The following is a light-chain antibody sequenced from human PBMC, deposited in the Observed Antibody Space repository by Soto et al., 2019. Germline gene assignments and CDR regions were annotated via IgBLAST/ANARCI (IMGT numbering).Light chain of an antibody. CDR1: SSDVGGYNY. CDR3: CSYRTSNTRQIV. CDR2: DVS. Sequence: QSVLTQPASVSGSPGQSITISCAGTSSDVGGYNYISWYQHHPGKAPKLMFYDVSNRPSGVSNRLSGSKSGNTASLSISGLQPEDEADYYCCSYRTSNTRQIVCGTGTKVTVL. J-gene: IGLJ1*01. V-gene: IGLV2-14*03.